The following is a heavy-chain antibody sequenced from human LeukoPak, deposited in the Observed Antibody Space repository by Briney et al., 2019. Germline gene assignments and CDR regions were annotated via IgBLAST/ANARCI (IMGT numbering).Heavy chain of an antibody. Sequence: SETLSLTCTVSGGSISIYYGIWMRQPRGGGVEWIGYIYYSGSNNYNPSLRSRVTIPVAKPNHQFALKLSSVPEADTAGYYCASCSDGYNLAFAYWGQGTLVTVSS. V-gene: IGHV4-59*13. CDR1: GGSISIYY. J-gene: IGHJ4*02. CDR2: IYYSGSN. D-gene: IGHD5-24*01. CDR3: ASCSDGYNLAFAY.